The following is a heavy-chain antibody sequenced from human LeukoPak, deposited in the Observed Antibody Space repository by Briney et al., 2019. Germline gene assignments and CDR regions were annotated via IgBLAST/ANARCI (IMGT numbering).Heavy chain of an antibody. CDR1: GFTFSNYN. V-gene: IGHV3-21*01. J-gene: IGHJ6*03. D-gene: IGHD1-26*01. Sequence: SGGSLTLSCADSGFTFSNYNMNWVRQAPGKAMEWVSYITSSGTYTFYADSVKGRFTISRDNAKNSLYLQMDSLGPEDTAVYYCARDPYSGNYGTYYYYYMDVWGKGTTVTISS. CDR3: ARDPYSGNYGTYYYYYMDV. CDR2: ITSSGTYT.